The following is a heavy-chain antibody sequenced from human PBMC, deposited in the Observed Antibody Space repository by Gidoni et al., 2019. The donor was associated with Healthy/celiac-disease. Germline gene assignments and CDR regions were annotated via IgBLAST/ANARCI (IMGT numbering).Heavy chain of an antibody. CDR1: GFTFRSYS. CDR2: ISSSSSTI. D-gene: IGHD4-4*01. J-gene: IGHJ6*02. V-gene: IGHV3-48*02. Sequence: EVQLVESGGGLVQPGGSLRPSCAASGFTFRSYSMNWVRQAPGKGLEWVSYISSSSSTIYYADSVKGRFTISRDNAKNSLYLQMNSLRDEDTAVYYCARNPGNRYYYYGMDVWGQGTTVTVSS. CDR3: ARNPGNRYYYYGMDV.